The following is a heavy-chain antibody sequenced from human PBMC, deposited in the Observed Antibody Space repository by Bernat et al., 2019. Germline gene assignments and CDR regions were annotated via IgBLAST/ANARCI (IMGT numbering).Heavy chain of an antibody. D-gene: IGHD3-10*01. Sequence: EVQLVESGGGLVQPGGSLRLSCAASGFTFSSYWMHWVRQAPGKVLVWVSRINSDGSSTSYADSVKGRFTISRDNAKNTLYLQMNSLRAEDTAVYYCARDTADYYGSGTLNWFDPWGQGTLVTVSS. J-gene: IGHJ5*02. CDR3: ARDTADYYGSGTLNWFDP. CDR1: GFTFSSYW. V-gene: IGHV3-74*01. CDR2: INSDGSST.